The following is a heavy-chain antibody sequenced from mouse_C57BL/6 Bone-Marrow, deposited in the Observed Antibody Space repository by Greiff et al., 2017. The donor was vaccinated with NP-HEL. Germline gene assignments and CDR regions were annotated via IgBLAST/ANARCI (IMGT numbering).Heavy chain of an antibody. CDR1: GYTFTSYW. V-gene: IGHV1-64*01. D-gene: IGHD1-1*01. Sequence: QVHVKQPGAELVKPGASVKLSCKASGYTFTSYWMHWVKQRPGQGLEWIGMIHPNSGSTNYNEKFKSKATLTVDKSSSTAYMQLSSLTSEDSAVYYCARDYYYGSSYGYFDVWGTGTTVTVSS. CDR2: IHPNSGST. CDR3: ARDYYYGSSYGYFDV. J-gene: IGHJ1*03.